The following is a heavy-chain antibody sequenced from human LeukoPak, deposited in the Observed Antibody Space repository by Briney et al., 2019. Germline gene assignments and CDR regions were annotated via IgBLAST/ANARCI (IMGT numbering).Heavy chain of an antibody. D-gene: IGHD6-19*01. CDR1: GGSISSYY. CDR2: IYYSGST. V-gene: IGHV4-59*01. Sequence: PSETLSLTCTVSGGSISSYYWSWIRQPPGKGLEWIGYIYYSGSTNYNPSLKSRVTISVDTSKNQFSLKLSSVTAADTAVYYCARGGSSGWYTFSYYYYMDVWGKGTTVTVSS. J-gene: IGHJ6*03. CDR3: ARGGSSGWYTFSYYYYMDV.